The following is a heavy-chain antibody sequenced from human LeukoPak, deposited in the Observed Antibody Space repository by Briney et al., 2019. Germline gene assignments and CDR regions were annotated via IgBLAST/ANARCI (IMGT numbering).Heavy chain of an antibody. Sequence: PSETLSLTCAVYGGSFSGYYWSWIRQPPGKGLEWIGEINHSGGTNYNPSLKSRVTISVDTSKNQFSLKLSSVTAADTAVYYCARGTVIAVAGTIVFYFDYWGQGTLVTVSS. CDR3: ARGTVIAVAGTIVFYFDY. J-gene: IGHJ4*02. CDR2: INHSGGT. CDR1: GGSFSGYY. V-gene: IGHV4-34*01. D-gene: IGHD6-19*01.